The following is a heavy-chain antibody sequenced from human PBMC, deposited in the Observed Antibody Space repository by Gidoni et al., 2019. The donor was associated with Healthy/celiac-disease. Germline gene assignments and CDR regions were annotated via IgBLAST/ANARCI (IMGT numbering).Heavy chain of an antibody. CDR1: GGSISSYY. Sequence: QVQLQESGPGLVKPSETLSLTCTVSGGSISSYYWSWIRQPPGKGLEWIGYIYYSGSTNYNHSLKSRGTISVDTSKNQFSLKLSSVTAADTAVYYCARGNWNHEDYWGQGTLVTVSS. V-gene: IGHV4-59*01. CDR3: ARGNWNHEDY. J-gene: IGHJ4*02. D-gene: IGHD1-1*01. CDR2: IYYSGST.